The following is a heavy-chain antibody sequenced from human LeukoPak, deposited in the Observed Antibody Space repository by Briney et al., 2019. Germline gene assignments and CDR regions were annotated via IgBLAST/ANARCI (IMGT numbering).Heavy chain of an antibody. CDR3: ASLGTRSWFDP. CDR1: GGSFSGYY. V-gene: IGHV4-34*01. D-gene: IGHD3-16*01. Sequence: SETLSLTCAVYGGSFSGYYWSWIRQPPGKGLEWIGEINHSGSTNYNPSLKSRVTISVDTSKNQFSLKLSSVTAADAAVYYCASLGTRSWFDPWGQGTLVTVSS. J-gene: IGHJ5*02. CDR2: INHSGST.